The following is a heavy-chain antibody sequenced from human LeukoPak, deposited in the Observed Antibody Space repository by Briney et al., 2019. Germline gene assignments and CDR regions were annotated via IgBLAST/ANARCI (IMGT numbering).Heavy chain of an antibody. D-gene: IGHD4-17*01. CDR1: GGSFSGYY. CDR3: ARLRAGQTVTTPSSLYYYYYYMDV. Sequence: PSETLSLTCAVYGGSFSGYYWSWIRQPPGKGLEWIGEINHSGNTNYNPSLKSRVTISVDTSKNQFSLKLSSVTAADTAVYYCARLRAGQTVTTPSSLYYYYYYMDVWGKGTTVTISS. J-gene: IGHJ6*03. CDR2: INHSGNT. V-gene: IGHV4-34*01.